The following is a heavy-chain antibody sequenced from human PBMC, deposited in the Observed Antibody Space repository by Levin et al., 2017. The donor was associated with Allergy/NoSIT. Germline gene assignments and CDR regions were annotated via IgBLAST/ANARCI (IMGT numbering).Heavy chain of an antibody. D-gene: IGHD3-9*01. CDR1: GFTFNTYN. J-gene: IGHJ3*02. Sequence: GESLKISCAASGFTFNTYNMHWVRQAPGKGLEWLSYISSSHSIIYYADSVKGRFTISRDNAKNSLYLQMNSLRVEDTAVYYCARHADIYDILTGYYHDAFDMWGQGTMVAVSS. CDR2: ISSSHSII. CDR3: ARHADIYDILTGYYHDAFDM. V-gene: IGHV3-48*01.